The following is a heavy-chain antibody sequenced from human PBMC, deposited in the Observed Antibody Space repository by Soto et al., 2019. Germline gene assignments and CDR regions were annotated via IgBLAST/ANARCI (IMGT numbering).Heavy chain of an antibody. CDR3: AGIYSGSPGGTLRY. D-gene: IGHD1-26*01. J-gene: IGHJ4*02. CDR2: IYYSGST. Sequence: QVQLQESGPGLVKPSQTLSLTCTVSGGSISSGGYYCSWIRQHPGKGLEWIRYIYYSGSTYYNPSLKSRVTISVDTSKNQFSLKLSSVTAADTAVYYCAGIYSGSPGGTLRYWGQGTLVTVSS. V-gene: IGHV4-31*03. CDR1: GGSISSGGYY.